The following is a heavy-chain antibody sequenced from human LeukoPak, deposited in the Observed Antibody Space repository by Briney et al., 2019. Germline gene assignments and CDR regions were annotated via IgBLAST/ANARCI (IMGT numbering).Heavy chain of an antibody. CDR1: GITFSASA. CDR2: ISYDGSNK. Sequence: HPGGSLRLSCVASGITFSASAMHWVRQAPGKRLEWVAVISYDGSNKYYADSVKGRFTISRDNSKNTLYLQMNSLRAEDTAVYYCAKDESSFDYWGQGTLVTVSS. V-gene: IGHV3-30*18. J-gene: IGHJ4*02. CDR3: AKDESSFDY.